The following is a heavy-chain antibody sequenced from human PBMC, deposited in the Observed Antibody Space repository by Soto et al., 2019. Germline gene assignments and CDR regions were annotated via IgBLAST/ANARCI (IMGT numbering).Heavy chain of an antibody. CDR2: ISSSSSYI. Sequence: PGGSLRLSCAASGFTFSSYSMDWVRQAPGKGLEWVSSISSSSSYIYYADSVKGRFTISRDNAKNSLYLQMNSLRAEDTAVYYCARDPYQLTSTHFDYWGQGTLVTVSS. CDR3: ARDPYQLTSTHFDY. J-gene: IGHJ4*02. V-gene: IGHV3-21*01. CDR1: GFTFSSYS. D-gene: IGHD2-2*01.